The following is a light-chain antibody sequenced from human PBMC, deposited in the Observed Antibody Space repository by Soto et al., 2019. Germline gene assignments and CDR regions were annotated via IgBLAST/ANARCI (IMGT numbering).Light chain of an antibody. J-gene: IGKJ1*01. CDR3: QQYRNWPRT. CDR1: QSVSSN. V-gene: IGKV3-15*01. CDR2: GAS. Sequence: EIVMTQSPATLSVSPGERATLSCRASQSVSSNLAWYQQKPGQAPRLLVYGASTKATDMPGRFSGRGSGTEFTLTINNLQSEDFAVYYCQQYRNWPRTFGQGNKVDIK.